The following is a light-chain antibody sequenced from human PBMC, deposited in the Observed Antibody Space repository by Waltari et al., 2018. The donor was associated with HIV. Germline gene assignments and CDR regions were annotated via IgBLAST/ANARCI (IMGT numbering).Light chain of an antibody. CDR3: CSYAGSSTWV. CDR1: SSDVGSYNL. J-gene: IGLJ3*02. Sequence: QSALTQPASVSGSPGQSITIPCPGTSSDVGSYNLFSWYQQHPGKAPKLMIYEGRKRPSGVSNRFSGSKSGNTASLTISGLQAEDEADYYCCSYAGSSTWVFGGGTKLTVL. V-gene: IGLV2-23*01. CDR2: EGR.